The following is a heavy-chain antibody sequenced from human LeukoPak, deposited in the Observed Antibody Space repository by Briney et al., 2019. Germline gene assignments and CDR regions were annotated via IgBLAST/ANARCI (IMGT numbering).Heavy chain of an antibody. CDR1: GYSFISYG. D-gene: IGHD3-9*01. Sequence: GASVKVSCTASGYSFISYGFSWERQAHGQGLEWMGWISAYNGDTNYSQTLQGRVTMTINIYTSKNNMELRSLRSDDTDVCYCARAPIRFFDWLSYPTYFDYWGQGTLVTVSS. V-gene: IGHV1-18*01. CDR3: ARAPIRFFDWLSYPTYFDY. CDR2: ISAYNGDT. J-gene: IGHJ4*02.